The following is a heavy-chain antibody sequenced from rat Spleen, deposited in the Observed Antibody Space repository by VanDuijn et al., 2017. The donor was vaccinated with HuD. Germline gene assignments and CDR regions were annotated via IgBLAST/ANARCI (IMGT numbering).Heavy chain of an antibody. CDR3: SREGFYGNYLDY. J-gene: IGHJ2*01. Sequence: EVQLAETGGGLVQPGRSLKLSCAASGFTFSDYAMAWVRQAPKKGLEWVATIIYDGRNTYYRDSVKGRFTVSRDNAKSTLYLQMDSLRSEDTAIYYCSREGFYGNYLDYWGQGVMVTVSS. D-gene: IGHD1-11*01. CDR1: GFTFSDYA. V-gene: IGHV5-17*01. CDR2: IIYDGRNT.